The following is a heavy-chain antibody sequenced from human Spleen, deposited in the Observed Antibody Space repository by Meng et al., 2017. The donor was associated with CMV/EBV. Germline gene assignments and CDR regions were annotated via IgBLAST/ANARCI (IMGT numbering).Heavy chain of an antibody. J-gene: IGHJ6*02. CDR3: AKGTWGDYYYGMDV. CDR2: INSDGSDT. CDR1: GFTFSAHW. V-gene: IGHV3-74*01. Sequence: GGSLRLSCAASGFTFSAHWMQWVRQGLGKGLVWVSRINSDGSDTRHADSVKGRFTISRDNSRNTLYLQMNSLRADDTAVYYCAKGTWGDYYYGMDVWGQGTTVTVSS. D-gene: IGHD3-16*01.